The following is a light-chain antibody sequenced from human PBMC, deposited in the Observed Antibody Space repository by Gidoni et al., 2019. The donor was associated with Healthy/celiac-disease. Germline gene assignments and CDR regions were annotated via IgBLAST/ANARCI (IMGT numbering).Light chain of an antibody. J-gene: IGLJ2*01. CDR2: QDS. CDR1: KLGDKY. CDR3: QAWDSSTAYVV. Sequence: SYELTQPPPVSVSPGQTASITCSGDKLGDKYACWYQQKPGQSPVLVIYQDSKRSSGIPERFSGSNSGNTATLTISGTQAMDEADYYCQAWDSSTAYVVFGGGTKLTVL. V-gene: IGLV3-1*01.